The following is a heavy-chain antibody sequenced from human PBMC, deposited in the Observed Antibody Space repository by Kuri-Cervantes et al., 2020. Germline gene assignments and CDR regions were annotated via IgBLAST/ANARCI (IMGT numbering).Heavy chain of an antibody. CDR1: GCTFDDYA. V-gene: IGHV3-9*01. CDR3: ARVVAATGYSFDS. Sequence: SLEISRPGSGCTFDDYAMHWVRQAPGKGQEWVLGMSWNSGSIGYADSVKGRFTISSDKAKNSLYLHMNRLRAEDTAVYYCARVVAATGYSFDSWGQGTLVTVSS. CDR2: MSWNSGSI. J-gene: IGHJ4*02. D-gene: IGHD2-15*01.